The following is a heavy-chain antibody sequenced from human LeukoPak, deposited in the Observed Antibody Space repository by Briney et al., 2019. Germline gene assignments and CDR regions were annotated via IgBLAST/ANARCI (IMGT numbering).Heavy chain of an antibody. D-gene: IGHD3-10*01. Sequence: ASVKVSCKASGYTFTSYGISWVRQAPGQGLEWMGWISAYNGNTNYAQKLQGRVTMTTDTSTSTAYMELRSLRSDDTAVYYCARDRLLLWFGDRPYDAFDIWGQGTMVTVSS. CDR1: GYTFTSYG. CDR3: ARDRLLLWFGDRPYDAFDI. CDR2: ISAYNGNT. J-gene: IGHJ3*02. V-gene: IGHV1-18*01.